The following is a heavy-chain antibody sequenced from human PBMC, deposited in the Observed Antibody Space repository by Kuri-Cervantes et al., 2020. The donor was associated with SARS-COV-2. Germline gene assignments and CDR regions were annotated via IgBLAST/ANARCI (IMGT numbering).Heavy chain of an antibody. Sequence: ASVKVSCKASGYTFTSYGISWVRQAPGQGLEWMGWISAYNGNTNYAQKPQGRITMTTDTSTSTAYMELRSLRSDDTAVYYCARGGGSYFYYYYYMDVWGKGTTVTVSS. J-gene: IGHJ6*03. CDR2: ISAYNGNT. CDR3: ARGGGSYFYYYYYMDV. V-gene: IGHV1-18*01. D-gene: IGHD1-26*01. CDR1: GYTFTSYG.